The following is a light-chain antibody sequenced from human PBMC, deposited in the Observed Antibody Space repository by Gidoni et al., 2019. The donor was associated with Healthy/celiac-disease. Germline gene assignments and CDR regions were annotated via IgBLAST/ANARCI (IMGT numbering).Light chain of an antibody. CDR1: QNVSSY. J-gene: IGKJ2*01. V-gene: IGKV3-11*01. Sequence: DIVLTQSPATLSLSPGERATLPCRASQNVSSYLAWYQQKPGQAPRLLIYDASNRATGIPARFSGSGSGTDFSLTISSLGPEDYAVYCCQQRGTFGQGTKLEIK. CDR2: DAS. CDR3: QQRGT.